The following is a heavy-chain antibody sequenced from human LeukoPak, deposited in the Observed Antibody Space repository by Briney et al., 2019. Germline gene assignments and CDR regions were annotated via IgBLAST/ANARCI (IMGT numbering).Heavy chain of an antibody. V-gene: IGHV3-21*01. Sequence: PGGSLTLSCTASGFTFSSYSKNWARQAPGPGKALVSSISSSRSNIYSADSVKGRFTISRDNAKNSLYLQMNSLRAEDTAVYYCARGCGGDCYYYMDVWGKGTTVIVSS. J-gene: IGHJ6*03. CDR1: GFTFSSYS. CDR2: ISSSRSNI. CDR3: ARGCGGDCYYYMDV. D-gene: IGHD2-21*01.